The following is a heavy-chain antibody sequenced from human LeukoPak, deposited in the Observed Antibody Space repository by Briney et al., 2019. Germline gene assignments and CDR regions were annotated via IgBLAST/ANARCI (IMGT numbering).Heavy chain of an antibody. Sequence: QSGGSLRLSCEASGFTFSSHGMHWVRQAPGKGVEWVAVIWYEGSYKYYADSVKGRFTISRDNSNSTLYLQMNSLRAEDTAVYYCARDKSTSCYYFDYWGQGALVTVSS. CDR2: IWYEGSYK. D-gene: IGHD2-2*01. CDR1: GFTFSSHG. V-gene: IGHV3-33*08. CDR3: ARDKSTSCYYFDY. J-gene: IGHJ4*02.